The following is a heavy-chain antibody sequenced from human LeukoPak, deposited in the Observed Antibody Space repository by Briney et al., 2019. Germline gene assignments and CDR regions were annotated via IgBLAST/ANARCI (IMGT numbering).Heavy chain of an antibody. CDR3: ARDSGDSSSFFS. V-gene: IGHV3-66*01. D-gene: IGHD6-13*01. CDR2: IYSGGST. CDR1: GFTFSSYW. J-gene: IGHJ5*02. Sequence: GGSLRLSCAASGFTFSSYWMSWVRQAPGKGLEWVSVIYSGGSTYYADSVKGRFTISRDNSKNTLYLQMNSLRAEDTAVYYCARDSGDSSSFFSWGQGTLVTVSS.